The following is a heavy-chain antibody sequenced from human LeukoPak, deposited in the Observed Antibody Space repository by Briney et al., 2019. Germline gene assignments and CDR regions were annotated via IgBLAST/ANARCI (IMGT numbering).Heavy chain of an antibody. V-gene: IGHV4-39*07. D-gene: IGHD2-2*01. CDR1: GGSISSSSYY. J-gene: IGHJ5*02. CDR3: ARVLRAYHPRAWFDP. Sequence: SETLSLTCTVSGGSISSSSYYWGWIRQPPGKGLEWIGEINHSGSTNYNPSLKSRVTISVDTSKNQFSLKLSSVTAADTAVYYCARVLRAYHPRAWFDPWGQGTLVTVSS. CDR2: INHSGST.